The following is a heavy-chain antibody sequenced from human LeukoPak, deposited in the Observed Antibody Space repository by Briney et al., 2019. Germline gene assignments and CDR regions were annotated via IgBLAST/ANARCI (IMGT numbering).Heavy chain of an antibody. J-gene: IGHJ4*02. CDR3: ARDLYSRRMHYYGSGSYFAY. V-gene: IGHV1-18*01. CDR2: ISAYNGNT. D-gene: IGHD3-10*01. CDR1: GYTFTSYG. Sequence: ASVKVSCKASGYTFTSYGISWVRQAPGQGLEWMGWISAYNGNTNYAQEVQGRVTMTTDTSTSTAYMDLRSLKSDDTAVYYCARDLYSRRMHYYGSGSYFAYWGQGTLVTVSS.